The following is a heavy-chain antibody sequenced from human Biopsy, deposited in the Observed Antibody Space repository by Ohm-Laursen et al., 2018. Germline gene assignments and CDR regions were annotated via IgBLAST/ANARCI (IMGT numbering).Heavy chain of an antibody. V-gene: IGHV3-11*01. CDR3: ARSVGIMAAPNDY. J-gene: IGHJ4*02. D-gene: IGHD3-16*01. CDR1: GFIFSDYY. CDR2: INSVGTI. Sequence: SLRLSCSASGFIFSDYYMSWIRQAPGKGLEWVSNINSVGTIYYADSVRGRFTISRDNAKNSLYLQMNSLRVEDTAVYYCARSVGIMAAPNDYWGQGTLVTVSS.